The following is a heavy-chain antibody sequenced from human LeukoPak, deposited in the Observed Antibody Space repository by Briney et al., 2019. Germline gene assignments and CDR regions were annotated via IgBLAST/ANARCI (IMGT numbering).Heavy chain of an antibody. V-gene: IGHV4-59*01. CDR1: GASISSYY. D-gene: IGHD5-12*01. J-gene: IGHJ4*02. CDR2: MYYSGST. CDR3: ARDTRSGYDS. Sequence: SETLSLTCTVSGASISSYYWSWLRQPPGKGLEWVGFMYYSGSTYYNPSLKSRVTISVDTSKDQFSLRLSSVTAADTAVYYCARDTRSGYDSWGQGTLVTVSS.